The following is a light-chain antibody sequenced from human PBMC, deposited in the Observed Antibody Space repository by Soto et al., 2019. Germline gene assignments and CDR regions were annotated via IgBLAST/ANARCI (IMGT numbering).Light chain of an antibody. CDR3: QQYNSYSPYT. CDR2: NAS. V-gene: IGKV1-5*03. CDR1: QSVSSW. Sequence: EIQMTQSPSTLSASVGDRVTITCRASQSVSSWLAWYQQKPGKAPKLLIYNASSLESGVPSRFSGSGSGTEFTLTISSLQPDDVSAYYCQQYNSYSPYTFGQGTKLEIK. J-gene: IGKJ2*01.